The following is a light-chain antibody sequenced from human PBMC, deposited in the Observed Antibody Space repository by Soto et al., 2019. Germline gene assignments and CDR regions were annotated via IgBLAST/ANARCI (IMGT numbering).Light chain of an antibody. CDR3: LQHNSYPWT. CDR2: AAS. CDR1: QGISNY. V-gene: IGKV1-17*03. Sequence: DIHMTQSPSAISASVGYIFTITCRASQGISNYLAWFQQKPGKVPKRLIYAASSLQSGVPSRLRGSGSGTELTLTISSLKPEDFATYYCLQHNSYPWTFGHGTKVDI. J-gene: IGKJ1*01.